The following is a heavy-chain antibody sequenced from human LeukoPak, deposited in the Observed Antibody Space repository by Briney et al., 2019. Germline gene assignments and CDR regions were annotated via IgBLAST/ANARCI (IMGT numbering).Heavy chain of an antibody. CDR3: ASGSGSYRTPYYYMDV. Sequence: GGSLRLSCAASGFVFSDYWMSWVRQAPGKGLEWVSIIYSGGSTYYADSVKGRFTISRDNSKNTLYLQMNSLRAEDTAVYYCASGSGSYRTPYYYMDVWGKGTTVTVSS. D-gene: IGHD3-10*01. V-gene: IGHV3-53*01. CDR2: IYSGGST. CDR1: GFVFSDYW. J-gene: IGHJ6*03.